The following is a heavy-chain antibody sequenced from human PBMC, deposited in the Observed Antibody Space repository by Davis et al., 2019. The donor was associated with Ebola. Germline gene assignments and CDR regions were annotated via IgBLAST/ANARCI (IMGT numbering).Heavy chain of an antibody. CDR2: IYYSGST. Sequence: PSETLSLTCTVSGGSISSYYWSWIRQPPGKGLEWIGYIYYSGSTNYNPSLKSRVTISVDTSKNQFSLKLSSVTAADTAVYYCARDGDGSYGWGYYYMDVWGKGTTVTVSS. D-gene: IGHD1-26*01. CDR1: GGSISSYY. V-gene: IGHV4-59*01. CDR3: ARDGDGSYGWGYYYMDV. J-gene: IGHJ6*03.